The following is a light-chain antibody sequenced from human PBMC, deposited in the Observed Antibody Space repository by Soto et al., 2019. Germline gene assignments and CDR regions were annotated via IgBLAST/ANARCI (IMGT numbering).Light chain of an antibody. CDR2: DAS. CDR3: QQRAKWPIT. Sequence: EIVLTQSPATLSLSPGERATLSCRASQSVYGHLVWYQQKPGQAPRLLLYDASNRATGVPARFSGSGSGTDFTLTISSLEPEDFAVYYCQQRAKWPITFGGGTKVEI. J-gene: IGKJ4*01. CDR1: QSVYGH. V-gene: IGKV3-11*01.